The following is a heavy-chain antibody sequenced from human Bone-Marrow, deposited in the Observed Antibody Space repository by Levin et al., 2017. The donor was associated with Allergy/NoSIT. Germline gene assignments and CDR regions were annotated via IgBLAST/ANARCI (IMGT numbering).Heavy chain of an antibody. V-gene: IGHV3-23*01. CDR1: GFTFRSYT. CDR2: LRYSGDTT. D-gene: IGHD1-26*01. Sequence: GESLKISCAASGFTFRSYTMTWVRQAPGRGLEWVSTLRYSGDTTHYADSVKGRFTISRDGSKDTLFLQMNSLRTEDTAVYYCAKGLSSGSPYRAFDMWGQGTMVTVSS. J-gene: IGHJ3*02. CDR3: AKGLSSGSPYRAFDM.